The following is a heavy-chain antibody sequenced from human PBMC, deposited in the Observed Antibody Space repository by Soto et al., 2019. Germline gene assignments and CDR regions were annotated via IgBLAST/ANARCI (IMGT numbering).Heavy chain of an antibody. Sequence: SVKVSCKASGGTFSSYAISWVRQAPGQGLEWMGGIIPIFGTANYAQKFQGRVTITADESTSTAYMELSSLRSEDTAVYYCARTPLDYYDSSGSPWGQGTLVTVSS. J-gene: IGHJ5*02. CDR2: IIPIFGTA. D-gene: IGHD3-22*01. CDR1: GGTFSSYA. CDR3: ARTPLDYYDSSGSP. V-gene: IGHV1-69*13.